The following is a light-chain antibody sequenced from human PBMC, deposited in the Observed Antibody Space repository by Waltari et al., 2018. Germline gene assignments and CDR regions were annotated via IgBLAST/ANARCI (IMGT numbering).Light chain of an antibody. V-gene: IGKV1-39*01. J-gene: IGKJ4*01. CDR1: QTISRY. Sequence: DIQMTQSPSSLSASVGDRVTITCRASQTISRYLNWYQQKPGKAPKLLISGISSLQSGVQSRFSGSGSGTDFTLTISSLQPEDFAVYYCQQYHNWPLSFGGGTKVEIK. CDR2: GIS. CDR3: QQYHNWPLS.